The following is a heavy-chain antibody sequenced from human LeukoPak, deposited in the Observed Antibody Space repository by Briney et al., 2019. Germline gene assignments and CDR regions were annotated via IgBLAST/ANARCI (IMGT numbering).Heavy chain of an antibody. CDR3: ARRLDLGSIVVVVAAIGCFDY. J-gene: IGHJ4*02. Sequence: GGSLRLSCAASGFTFRSHAMSWVRQAPGKGLEWVSSISGSGGSTYYADSVKGRFTISRDNSKNTLYLQMNSLRAEDTAIYYCARRLDLGSIVVVVAAIGCFDYWGQGTLVTVSS. CDR1: GFTFRSHA. V-gene: IGHV3-23*01. CDR2: ISGSGGST. D-gene: IGHD2-15*01.